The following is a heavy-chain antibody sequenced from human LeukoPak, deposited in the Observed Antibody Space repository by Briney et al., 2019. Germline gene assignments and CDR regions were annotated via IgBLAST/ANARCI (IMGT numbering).Heavy chain of an antibody. Sequence: AASVKVSCKASGYTFTGYYMHWVRQAPGQGLEWMGWINPNSGGTNYAQKFQGRVTMTRDTSISTAYMELSRLRSDDTAVYYCASLPLYCSSTSCYSRIYGMDVWGQGTTVTVSS. J-gene: IGHJ6*02. D-gene: IGHD2-2*01. V-gene: IGHV1-2*02. CDR2: INPNSGGT. CDR3: ASLPLYCSSTSCYSRIYGMDV. CDR1: GYTFTGYY.